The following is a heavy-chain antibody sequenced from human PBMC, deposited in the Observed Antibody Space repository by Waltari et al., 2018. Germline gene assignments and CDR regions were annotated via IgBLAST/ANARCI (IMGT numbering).Heavy chain of an antibody. V-gene: IGHV3-48*04. CDR2: ISSSSDWI. Sequence: DVQLVESGGGLVQPGGSLVLSCEASGFAFTTYSMNWVRQAPGKGLEWIAYISSSSDWIYSADSVKGRFTISRDNAKNSVYLQMNSLRADDTAVYYCAGIRRGYWFFDLWGRGTLVTVSS. CDR1: GFAFTTYS. CDR3: AGIRRGYWFFDL. J-gene: IGHJ2*01. D-gene: IGHD3-10*01.